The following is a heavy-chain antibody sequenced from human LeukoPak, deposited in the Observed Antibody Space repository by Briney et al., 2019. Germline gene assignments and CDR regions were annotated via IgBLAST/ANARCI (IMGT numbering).Heavy chain of an antibody. CDR1: GFTFGSYS. CDR2: ISSSSSYI. J-gene: IGHJ4*02. Sequence: GGSLRLSCAASGFTFGSYSMNWVRQAPGKGLEWVSSISSSSSYIYYADSVKGRFTISRDNAKNSLYLQMNSLRAEDTAVYYCARISTFALELLEPDYWGQGTLVTVSS. D-gene: IGHD1-7*01. V-gene: IGHV3-21*01. CDR3: ARISTFALELLEPDY.